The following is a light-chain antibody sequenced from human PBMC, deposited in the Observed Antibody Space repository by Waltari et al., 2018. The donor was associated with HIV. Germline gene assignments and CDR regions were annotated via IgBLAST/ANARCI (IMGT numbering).Light chain of an antibody. Sequence: DIVMTQSPDSLAVSLGERATINCKSSQSVLYSSNNKNYLAWSQQKPGQPPKLLIYWASTRESRVPDRFSVSGSGTDFTLTISSLQAEDVAVYYCQQYYSTPYTFGQGTKLEIK. CDR1: QSVLYSSNNKNY. CDR2: WAS. V-gene: IGKV4-1*01. J-gene: IGKJ2*01. CDR3: QQYYSTPYT.